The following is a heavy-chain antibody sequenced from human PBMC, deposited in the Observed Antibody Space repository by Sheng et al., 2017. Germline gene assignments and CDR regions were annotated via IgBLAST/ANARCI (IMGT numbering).Heavy chain of an antibody. CDR2: IYHTGST. CDR3: ARSPYGDPNWFDP. D-gene: IGHD4-17*01. CDR1: GGSISTSSW. Sequence: QVQLQESGPGLVKPSGTLSLTCAVSGGSISTSSWWSWVRQPPGKGLEWIGEIYHTGSTNYNPSLKSRVTISVDKSKNQFSLKLSSVTAADTAVYYCARSPYGDPNWFDPWGQGTLVTVSS. J-gene: IGHJ5*02. V-gene: IGHV4-4*02.